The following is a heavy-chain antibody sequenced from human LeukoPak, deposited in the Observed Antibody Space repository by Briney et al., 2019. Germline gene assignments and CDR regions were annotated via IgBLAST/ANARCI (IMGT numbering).Heavy chain of an antibody. D-gene: IGHD6-13*01. Sequence: GGSLRLSCAASGFTFSSYSMNWVRQAPGKGLEWVSYISSSSSTIYYADSVKGRFTISRDNAKNSLYLQMNSLRAEDTAVYHCARDPKPIAAADDFDYWGQGTLVTVSS. CDR2: ISSSSSTI. CDR1: GFTFSSYS. CDR3: ARDPKPIAAADDFDY. V-gene: IGHV3-48*01. J-gene: IGHJ4*02.